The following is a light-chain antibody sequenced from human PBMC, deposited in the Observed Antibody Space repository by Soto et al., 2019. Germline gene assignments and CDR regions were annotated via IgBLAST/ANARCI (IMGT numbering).Light chain of an antibody. J-gene: IGKJ1*01. V-gene: IGKV3-20*01. Sequence: EIVMTQSPATLSVSPGERATLSCRASQGITGRYLAWYQQKPGQAPRLLIWGVFNRATGIPDRFSGSGSGTDVTLTISRLEPEDFVVFYCYQYGSTPPTFGQGTKVDI. CDR1: QGITGRY. CDR3: YQYGSTPPT. CDR2: GVF.